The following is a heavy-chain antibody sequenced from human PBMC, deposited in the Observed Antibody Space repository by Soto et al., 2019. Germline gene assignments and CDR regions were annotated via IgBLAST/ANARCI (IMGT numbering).Heavy chain of an antibody. CDR3: ARERGYSGYTYYFDY. Sequence: SQTLSRTCAISGDSVSSNSAAWNWIRQPPSRGLEWLGRTYYRSKWYNDYAVSVKSRITINPDTSKNQFSLQLNSVTPEDTAVYYCARERGYSGYTYYFDYWGQGTLVTVSS. CDR2: TYYRSKWYN. CDR1: GDSVSSNSAA. J-gene: IGHJ4*02. D-gene: IGHD5-12*01. V-gene: IGHV6-1*01.